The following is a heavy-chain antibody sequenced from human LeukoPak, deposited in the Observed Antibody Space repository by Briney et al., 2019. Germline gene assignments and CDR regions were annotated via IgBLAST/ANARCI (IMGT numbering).Heavy chain of an antibody. J-gene: IGHJ4*02. CDR1: GFSFNNYA. D-gene: IGHD5-12*01. CDR3: AKGAYDYIEIAYFDY. CDR2: IIGSSGST. V-gene: IGHV3-23*01. Sequence: GGSLRLSCVASGFSFNNYAMNWVRQAPGKGLEWVSLIIGSSGSTFYADSVKGRFTISRDKSKNTLYLQMNSLRAEDTAVYYCAKGAYDYIEIAYFDYWGQGSLVPVSS.